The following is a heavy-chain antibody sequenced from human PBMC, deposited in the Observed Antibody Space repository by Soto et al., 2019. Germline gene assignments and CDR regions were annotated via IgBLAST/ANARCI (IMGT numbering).Heavy chain of an antibody. D-gene: IGHD5-12*01. CDR2: ISSSSSYI. V-gene: IGHV3-21*01. J-gene: IGHJ6*03. CDR3: ARGLWLRFYYMGV. Sequence: GGSLRLSCAASGFTFSSYSMNWVRQAPGKGLEWVSSISSSSSYIYYAESVKGRFTISRDNAKNSLYLQMNSLRAEDTAVYYCARGLWLRFYYMGVWGKGTTVTSP. CDR1: GFTFSSYS.